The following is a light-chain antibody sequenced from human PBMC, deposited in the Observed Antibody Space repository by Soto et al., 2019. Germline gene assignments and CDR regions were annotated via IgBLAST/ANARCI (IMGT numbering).Light chain of an antibody. Sequence: EIVMTQSPATLSVSPGERATLSCRASQSVSTSLAWYQQKPGQAPRLLISGASTRATGVPARFSGSGSETKFTLTISSLQSEDFAVYYCQQYNNWWTFGQGTKVEIK. CDR1: QSVSTS. J-gene: IGKJ1*01. CDR2: GAS. CDR3: QQYNNWWT. V-gene: IGKV3-15*01.